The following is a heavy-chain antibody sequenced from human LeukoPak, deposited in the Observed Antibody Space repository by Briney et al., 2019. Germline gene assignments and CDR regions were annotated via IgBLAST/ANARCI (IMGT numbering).Heavy chain of an antibody. V-gene: IGHV3-23*01. Sequence: PGGSLRLSCAASGFTFSSYAMSWVRQAPGKGLEWVSAISGSGGSTYYADSVKGRFTISRDNSKNTLYLQMNSLRAEDTAVYYCAKGHGFVVVVAELNDAFDIWGQGTMVTVSS. D-gene: IGHD2-15*01. CDR1: GFTFSSYA. CDR3: AKGHGFVVVVAELNDAFDI. CDR2: ISGSGGST. J-gene: IGHJ3*02.